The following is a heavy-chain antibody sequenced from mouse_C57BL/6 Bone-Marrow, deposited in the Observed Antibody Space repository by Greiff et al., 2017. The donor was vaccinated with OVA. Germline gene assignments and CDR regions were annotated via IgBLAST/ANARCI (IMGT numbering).Heavy chain of an antibody. V-gene: IGHV1-4*01. Sequence: VQLQQSGAGLARPWASGKMSCKASGHTFSCYTMHWVKQRPGQGLEWIGYINPSSGYTKYNQKFKDKATLTADKSSSTAYMQLSSLTSEDSAVYYCARGDYWGQGTTLTVSS. CDR2: INPSSGYT. CDR1: GHTFSCYT. J-gene: IGHJ2*01. CDR3: ARGDY.